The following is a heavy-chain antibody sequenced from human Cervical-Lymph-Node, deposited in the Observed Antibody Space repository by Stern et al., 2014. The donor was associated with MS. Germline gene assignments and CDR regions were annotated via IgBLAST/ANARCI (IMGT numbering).Heavy chain of an antibody. J-gene: IGHJ4*02. CDR2: IYPGDAET. V-gene: IGHV5-51*01. CDR1: GYSFPVFW. Sequence: EVQLLESGPEVKKPGESLRISCKASGYSFPVFWIGWVRQMSGRGLEGMGIIYPGDAETRYSPSFQGQVTMSVDLSTTTAYLQWRSLKASDTAIYYCARRDMSTTRYFDSWGQGTLVTVPS. CDR3: ARRDMSTTRYFDS. D-gene: IGHD5-24*01.